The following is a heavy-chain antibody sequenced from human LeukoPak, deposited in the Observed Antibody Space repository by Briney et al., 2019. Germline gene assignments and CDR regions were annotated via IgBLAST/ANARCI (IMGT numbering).Heavy chain of an antibody. J-gene: IGHJ3*02. Sequence: PGRSLRLSCAASGFTFSGYYMSWIRQAPGKGLEWVSYISSSGAYRNHADSVKGRFTISRDNAKNSLYLQMNSLRAEDTAIYYCAREITVAGKEGAFDIWGPGTMLTVSS. V-gene: IGHV3-11*05. CDR2: ISSSGAYR. CDR1: GFTFSGYY. CDR3: AREITVAGKEGAFDI. D-gene: IGHD6-19*01.